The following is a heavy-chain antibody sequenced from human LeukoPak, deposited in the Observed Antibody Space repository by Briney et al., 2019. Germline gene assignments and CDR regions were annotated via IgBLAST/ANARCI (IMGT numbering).Heavy chain of an antibody. Sequence: ASVKVSCKASGYTFTSYDINWVRQATGQGLEWMGWMNPNSGNTGYAQKFQGRVTITRNTSISTAHMELSSLRSEDTAVYYCARVIVVVPAAKVWFDPWGQGTLVTVSS. CDR2: MNPNSGNT. CDR1: GYTFTSYD. CDR3: ARVIVVVPAAKVWFDP. D-gene: IGHD2-2*01. J-gene: IGHJ5*02. V-gene: IGHV1-8*03.